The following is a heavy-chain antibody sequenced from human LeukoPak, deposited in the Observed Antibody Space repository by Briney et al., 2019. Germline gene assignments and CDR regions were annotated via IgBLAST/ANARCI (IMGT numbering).Heavy chain of an antibody. J-gene: IGHJ4*02. Sequence: GGSLRLSCAVSGFTLSNYSMNWVRQAPGKGLEWVSYISSSGSTIYYADSVKGRFTISRDNAKNSLYLQMNSLRAEDTAVYYCAKDLLISRIAAAGPFDSWGQGTLVTVSS. CDR1: GFTLSNYS. CDR2: ISSSGSTI. D-gene: IGHD6-13*01. CDR3: AKDLLISRIAAAGPFDS. V-gene: IGHV3-48*04.